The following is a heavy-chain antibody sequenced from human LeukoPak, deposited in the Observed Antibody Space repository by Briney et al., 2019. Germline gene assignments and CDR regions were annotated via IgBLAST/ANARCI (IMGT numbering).Heavy chain of an antibody. J-gene: IGHJ1*01. CDR2: IYYSGST. D-gene: IGHD6-13*01. Sequence: PSETLSLTCTVSGGSISGYYWTWIRQPPGKGLEYIGYIYYSGSTNHNPSLKSRVTISVDTSKNQFSLKLSSVTAADTAVYYCARISGAFYSSTWYTGGYFQHWGQGTLVTVSS. CDR3: ARISGAFYSSTWYTGGYFQH. V-gene: IGHV4-59*08. CDR1: GGSISGYY.